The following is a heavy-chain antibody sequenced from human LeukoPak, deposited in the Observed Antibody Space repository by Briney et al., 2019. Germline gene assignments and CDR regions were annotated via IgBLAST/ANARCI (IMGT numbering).Heavy chain of an antibody. CDR3: ARDSGHDAFDI. V-gene: IGHV3-53*01. Sequence: GGSLRLSCAASGFTFSSYSTNWVRQAPGKGLEWVSVIYRSGSTYYADSVKGRFTISRDNSKNTLYLQMNRLRAEDTAVYYCARDSGHDAFDIWGQGTMVTVSS. CDR2: IYRSGST. J-gene: IGHJ3*02. CDR1: GFTFSSYS.